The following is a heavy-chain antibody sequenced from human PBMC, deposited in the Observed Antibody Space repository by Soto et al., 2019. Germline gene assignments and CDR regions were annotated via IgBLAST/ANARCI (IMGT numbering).Heavy chain of an antibody. D-gene: IGHD3-10*01. CDR2: IWYDGSNK. CDR3: ARDGAYYGSGSNDYYYGMDV. CDR1: GFTFSSYG. V-gene: IGHV3-33*01. J-gene: IGHJ6*02. Sequence: PGGSLRLSCAASGFTFSSYGMHWVRQAPGKGLEWVAVIWYDGSNKYYADSVKGRFTISRDNSKNTLYLRMNSLRAEDTAVYYCARDGAYYGSGSNDYYYGMDVWGQGTTVTVSS.